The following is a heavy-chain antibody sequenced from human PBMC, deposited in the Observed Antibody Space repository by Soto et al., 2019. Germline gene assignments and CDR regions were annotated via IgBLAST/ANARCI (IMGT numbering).Heavy chain of an antibody. CDR1: GFTVRNYY. CDR2: IYSAGSA. D-gene: IGHD3-22*01. CDR3: ARVPSSGPDYEY. V-gene: IGHV3-66*01. J-gene: IGHJ4*02. Sequence: PGGSLRISCATSGFTVRNYYMSWVRQAPGKGLEWVSVIYSAGSADFADSVKGRFTISRDNSKNTLYLQMSSLRAEDTAVYYCARVPSSGPDYEYWGQGTLVTVSS.